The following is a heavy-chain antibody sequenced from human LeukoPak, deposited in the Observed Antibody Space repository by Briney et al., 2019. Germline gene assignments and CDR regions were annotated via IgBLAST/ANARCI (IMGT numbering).Heavy chain of an antibody. CDR3: ARHPYSSSWYSWAFDI. CDR1: GGSISSYY. J-gene: IGHJ3*02. V-gene: IGHV4-4*09. CDR2: IYTSGST. D-gene: IGHD6-13*01. Sequence: SETLSLTCTVSGGSISSYYWSWIRQPPGKGLEWIGYIYTSGSTNYNPSLKSRVTISVDTSKNQFSLKPSSVTAADTAVYYCARHPYSSSWYSWAFDIWGQGTMVTVSS.